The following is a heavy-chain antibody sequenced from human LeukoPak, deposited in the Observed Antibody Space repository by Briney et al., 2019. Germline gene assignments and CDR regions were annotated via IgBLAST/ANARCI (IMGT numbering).Heavy chain of an antibody. V-gene: IGHV3-30*18. CDR1: EFTFSSFS. CDR2: ISYDGSNK. D-gene: IGHD3-10*01. J-gene: IGHJ4*02. Sequence: GGSLRLSCAASEFTFSSFSMHWVRQAPGKGLEWVAVISYDGSNKFYAESVKGRFTISRDDSKNTLYLQMNSLRAEDTAVYYCAKDFWSRVVYYGSGSFDYWGQGTLVTVSS. CDR3: AKDFWSRVVYYGSGSFDY.